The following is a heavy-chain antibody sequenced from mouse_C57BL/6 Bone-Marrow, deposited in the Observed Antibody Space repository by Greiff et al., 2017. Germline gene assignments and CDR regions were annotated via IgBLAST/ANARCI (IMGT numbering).Heavy chain of an antibody. V-gene: IGHV1-18*01. J-gene: IGHJ2*01. CDR2: INPNNGGT. Sequence: EVQLQQSGPELVKPGASVKIPCKASGYTFTDYNMDWVKQSHGKSLEWIGDINPNNGGTSYNQKFKGKATLTVDKSSSTAYMELRSLTSEDTAVYYCARRRLRRGFDYWGQGTTLTVSS. D-gene: IGHD2-4*01. CDR1: GYTFTDYN. CDR3: ARRRLRRGFDY.